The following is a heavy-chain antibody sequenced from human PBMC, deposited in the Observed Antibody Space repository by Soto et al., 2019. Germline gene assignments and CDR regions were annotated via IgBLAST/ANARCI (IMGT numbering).Heavy chain of an antibody. J-gene: IGHJ3*02. Sequence: SETLSLTCTVSGGSISSYYWSWIRQPPGKGLEWIGYIYYSGSTNYNPSLKSRVTISVDTSKNQFSLKLSSVTAADTAVYYCARQYCGGVCYLAPPLGAFDIWGQGTMVTVSS. CDR1: GGSISSYY. CDR2: IYYSGST. V-gene: IGHV4-59*01. CDR3: ARQYCGGVCYLAPPLGAFDI. D-gene: IGHD2-21*01.